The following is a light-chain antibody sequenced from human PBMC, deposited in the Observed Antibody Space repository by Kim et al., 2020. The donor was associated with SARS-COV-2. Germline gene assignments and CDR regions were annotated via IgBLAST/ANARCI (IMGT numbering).Light chain of an antibody. V-gene: IGKV1-39*01. J-gene: IGKJ2*01. Sequence: DIQMTQSPSSLSAYVEDRVTITCRASQSFSLYLNWYQRKPGKAPSLLIYGASRLHTGVPSRFSGSRSGTEFTLTITSLQTDDSATYFCQQSYTTPYAFGQGTKLEI. CDR1: QSFSLY. CDR2: GAS. CDR3: QQSYTTPYA.